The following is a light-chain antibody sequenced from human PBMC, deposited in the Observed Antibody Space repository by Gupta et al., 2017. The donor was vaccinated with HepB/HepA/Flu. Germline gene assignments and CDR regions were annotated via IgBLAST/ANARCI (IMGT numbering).Light chain of an antibody. CDR1: NSDVGGYDY. CDR2: DVN. J-gene: IGLJ3*02. CDR3: CSYAGNRLV. V-gene: IGLV2-11*01. Sequence: QSALTQPPPVSGSPRHSVTIYCTGTNSDVGGYDYVSWYQHHPGKAPKFMIYDVNKRPSGVPDRFSGSKSGNTASLTISGLQAEDEADYFCCSYAGNRLVFGGGTKLTVL.